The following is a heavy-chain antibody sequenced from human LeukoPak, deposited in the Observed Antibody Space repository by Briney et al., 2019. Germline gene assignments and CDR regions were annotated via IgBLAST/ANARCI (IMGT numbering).Heavy chain of an antibody. J-gene: IGHJ4*02. CDR1: GASVSSYF. Sequence: SETLSLTCIASGASVSSYFWSWIRQPPGKGLEYIGNIYYSGSTNYNPSLKSRVTISLDTSKNQFSLKLSSVTAADTAVYYCATTQQWLAFDYWGQGILVTVSS. V-gene: IGHV4-59*02. D-gene: IGHD6-19*01. CDR3: ATTQQWLAFDY. CDR2: IYYSGST.